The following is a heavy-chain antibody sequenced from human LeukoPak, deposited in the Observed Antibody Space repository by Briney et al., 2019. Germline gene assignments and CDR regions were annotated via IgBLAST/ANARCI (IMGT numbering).Heavy chain of an antibody. D-gene: IGHD1-26*01. CDR1: GFTFSSYW. Sequence: GGSLRVSCAASGFTFSSYWMSWVRQAPGKGLEWVANIKQDGSEKYYVDSVKGRFTISRDNAKNSLYLQMNSLRAEDTAVYYCARGIYSGSYYEDYWGQGTLVTVSS. CDR2: IKQDGSEK. CDR3: ARGIYSGSYYEDY. J-gene: IGHJ4*02. V-gene: IGHV3-7*01.